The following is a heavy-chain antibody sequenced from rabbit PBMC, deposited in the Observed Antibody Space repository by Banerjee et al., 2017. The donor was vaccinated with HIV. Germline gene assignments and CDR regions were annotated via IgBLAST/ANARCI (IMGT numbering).Heavy chain of an antibody. CDR3: ARDLAGVIGWNFNL. V-gene: IGHV1S40*01. CDR2: IFAGTTGST. D-gene: IGHD4-1*01. Sequence: WIACIFAGTTGSTYYARLAKGRFTISKASWTTVTLQMTSLTAADTASYFCARDLAGVIGWNFNLWGQGTLVT. J-gene: IGHJ4*01.